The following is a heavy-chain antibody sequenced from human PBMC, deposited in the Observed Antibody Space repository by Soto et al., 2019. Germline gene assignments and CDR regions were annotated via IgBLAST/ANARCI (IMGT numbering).Heavy chain of an antibody. D-gene: IGHD2-2*01. Sequence: ASVKVSCKASGYTFTGYYMHWVRQAPGQGLEWMGWINPNSGGTNYAQKFQGWVTMTRDTSISTAYMELSRLRSDDTAVYYCARERGSTRCYPFCEYYYYGMDVWGQGPTVT. J-gene: IGHJ6*02. CDR3: ARERGSTRCYPFCEYYYYGMDV. CDR2: INPNSGGT. CDR1: GYTFTGYY. V-gene: IGHV1-2*04.